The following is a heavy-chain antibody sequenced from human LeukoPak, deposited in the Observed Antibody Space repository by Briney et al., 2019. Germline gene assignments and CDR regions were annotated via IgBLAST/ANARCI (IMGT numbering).Heavy chain of an antibody. CDR1: GYTFTSYG. J-gene: IGHJ3*02. D-gene: IGHD6-6*01. Sequence: GASVKVSCKASGYTFTSYGISWVRQAPGQGLEWMGWISAYNGNTNYAQKLQGRVTMTTDTSTSTAYMELRSLRSEDTAVYYCATAWFEQLVVAGAFEIWGQGTMVTVSS. V-gene: IGHV1-18*01. CDR3: ATAWFEQLVVAGAFEI. CDR2: ISAYNGNT.